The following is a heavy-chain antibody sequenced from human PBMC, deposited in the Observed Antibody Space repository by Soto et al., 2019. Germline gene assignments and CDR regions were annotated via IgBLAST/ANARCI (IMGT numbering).Heavy chain of an antibody. D-gene: IGHD2-15*01. J-gene: IGHJ6*02. CDR2: IYYSGST. Sequence: SETLSLTCTVSGGSISSYYWSWIRQPPGKGLEWIGYIYYSGSTNYNPSLKSRVTISVDTSKNQFSLKLSSVTAADTAVYYCARELGYCSGGSCYSADYYYYGMDVWGQGTTVTVSS. CDR3: ARELGYCSGGSCYSADYYYYGMDV. V-gene: IGHV4-59*01. CDR1: GGSISSYY.